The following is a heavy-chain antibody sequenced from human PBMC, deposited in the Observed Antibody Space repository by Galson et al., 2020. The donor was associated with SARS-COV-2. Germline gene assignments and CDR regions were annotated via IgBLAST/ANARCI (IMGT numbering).Heavy chain of an antibody. CDR3: ARDTSALSVEGGAFDI. V-gene: IGHV4-39*07. D-gene: IGHD1-26*01. J-gene: IGHJ3*02. CDR1: GGSIRSSDYY. CDR2: VYYDEST. Sequence: ASETLSLTCTVSGGSIRSSDYYWGWIRQPPGKGLEWIGSVYYDESTYYNPSLKSRVTISIDTSKNQFSLKLRSVTAADTAIYYCARDTSALSVEGGAFDIWGQGTMVSVSS.